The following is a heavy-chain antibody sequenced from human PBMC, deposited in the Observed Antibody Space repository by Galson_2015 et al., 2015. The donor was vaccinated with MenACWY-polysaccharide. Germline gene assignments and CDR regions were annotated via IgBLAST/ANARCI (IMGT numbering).Heavy chain of an antibody. V-gene: IGHV3-7*01. CDR1: GFTFSNFW. J-gene: IGHJ4*02. CDR2: IKKDGSEK. CDR3: AGERWFRIVIVDH. Sequence: SLRLSCAASGFTFSNFWMNWVRQAPGKELEWVASIKKDGSEKYRVDSVKGRFTISRDNAENSLFLQMNSLRAEDTAVYYCAGERWFRIVIVDHWSQGSLVTIT. D-gene: IGHD3-22*01.